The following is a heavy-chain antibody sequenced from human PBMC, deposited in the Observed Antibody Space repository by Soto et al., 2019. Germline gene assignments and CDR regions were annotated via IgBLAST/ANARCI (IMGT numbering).Heavy chain of an antibody. J-gene: IGHJ4*02. V-gene: IGHV3-74*01. CDR1: GFTFSSFW. D-gene: IGHD3-10*01. CDR3: TRDIGGWGGY. Sequence: GESLKISCAASGFTFSSFWMHWVRQAPGKGLEWVSRTNEDGSTINYADSVKGRFTISRDNAKNTLYLEMNSLRVEDTAVYYCTRDIGGWGGYWGPGTLVTVSS. CDR2: TNEDGSTI.